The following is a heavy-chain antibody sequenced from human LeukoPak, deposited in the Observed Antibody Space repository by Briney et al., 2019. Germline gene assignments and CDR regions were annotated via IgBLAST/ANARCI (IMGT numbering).Heavy chain of an antibody. CDR2: ISYDGSNK. D-gene: IGHD2-2*01. J-gene: IGHJ6*03. CDR3: ARDGWPQNPDIVVVPAAQGYMDV. Sequence: PGGSLRLSCAASGFTFSSYGMHWVRQAPGKGLEWVAVISYDGSNKYYADSVKGRFTISRDNSKNTLYLQMNSLRAEDTAVYYCARDGWPQNPDIVVVPAAQGYMDVWGKGTTVTVSS. V-gene: IGHV3-30*03. CDR1: GFTFSSYG.